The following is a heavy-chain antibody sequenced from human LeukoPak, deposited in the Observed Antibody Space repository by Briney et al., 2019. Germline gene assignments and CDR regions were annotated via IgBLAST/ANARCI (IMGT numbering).Heavy chain of an antibody. CDR3: ARDRPHFWSGFLSYNWFDP. CDR2: INHSGST. Sequence: SETLSLTCAVYGGSFSGYYWSWIRQPPGKGLEWIGGINHSGSTNYNPSLKNRVTISVDTSKNQFSLKLSSVTAADTAVYYCARDRPHFWSGFLSYNWFDPWGQGTLVTVSS. J-gene: IGHJ5*02. CDR1: GGSFSGYY. V-gene: IGHV4-34*01. D-gene: IGHD3-3*02.